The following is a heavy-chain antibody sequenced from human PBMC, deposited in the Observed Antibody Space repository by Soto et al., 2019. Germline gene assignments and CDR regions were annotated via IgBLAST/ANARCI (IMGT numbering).Heavy chain of an antibody. V-gene: IGHV4-39*01. D-gene: IGHD3-22*01. CDR2: IYYLGNT. CDR1: GGSISSGSSY. J-gene: IGHJ4*02. Sequence: SETLSLTCAVSGGSISSGSSYWGWIRQPPGKGLEGIGSIYYLGNTYSSPARGGLAAISVATPENQFSLNLKSVTAADTAVFYCSCLFPYVRSRYQPSYLGQGTLVTVSS. CDR3: SCLFPYVRSRYQPSY.